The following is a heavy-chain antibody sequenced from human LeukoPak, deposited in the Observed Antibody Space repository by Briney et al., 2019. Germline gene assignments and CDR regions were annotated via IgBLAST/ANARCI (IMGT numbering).Heavy chain of an antibody. CDR3: AKAGTGYSSSWAFDY. D-gene: IGHD6-13*01. J-gene: IGHJ4*02. CDR1: GFTFSSYA. Sequence: GGSLRLSCAASGFTFSSYAMHWVRQAPGKGLEWVAVISYDGSNKYYADSVKGRFTISRDNSKNTLYLQMNSLRAEDTAVYYCAKAGTGYSSSWAFDYWGQGTLVTVSS. V-gene: IGHV3-30-3*01. CDR2: ISYDGSNK.